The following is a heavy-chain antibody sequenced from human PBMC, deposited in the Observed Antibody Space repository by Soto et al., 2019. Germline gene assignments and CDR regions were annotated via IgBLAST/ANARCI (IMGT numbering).Heavy chain of an antibody. CDR1: GGSFSGHY. Sequence: QVQLQQWGAGLLKPSETLSLTCAVYGGSFSGHYWSWIRQPPGKGLEWIGEINHSGSTNQNPSLKSRVSISVDTSKNQLSLKLGSVTAADTAVYYCARGAVQGGAPDKYYFDSWGQGTLVTVSS. D-gene: IGHD6-19*01. CDR2: INHSGST. J-gene: IGHJ4*02. CDR3: ARGAVQGGAPDKYYFDS. V-gene: IGHV4-34*02.